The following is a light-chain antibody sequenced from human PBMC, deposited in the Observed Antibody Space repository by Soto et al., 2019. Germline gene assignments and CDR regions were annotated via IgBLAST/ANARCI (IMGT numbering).Light chain of an antibody. CDR2: GTS. Sequence: VVLTQSPGILYLSPGERATLSCRASQPVGRSYLAWYQQKPGQPPRLLIFGTSTRATGIPDRFSGGGSGTEFTLPISRREPEDVAAYYCQQYDSTPPWTFGQGTRVEVK. V-gene: IGKV3-20*01. CDR3: QQYDSTPPWT. CDR1: QPVGRSY. J-gene: IGKJ1*01.